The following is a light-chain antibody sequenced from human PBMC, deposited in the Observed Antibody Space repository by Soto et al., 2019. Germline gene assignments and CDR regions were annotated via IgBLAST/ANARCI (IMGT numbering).Light chain of an antibody. CDR3: LNYHGWPIT. CDR1: QSVSSH. Sequence: IVLTQSPGILSVSPGEGAAVSCRASQSVSSHLAWYQHKTGKAPRILFYDESTRATGIPDRFSGSGSGTELNLTISRLQSEDFAVYYCLNYHGWPITFGQGTRLEIK. J-gene: IGKJ5*01. CDR2: DES. V-gene: IGKV3-15*01.